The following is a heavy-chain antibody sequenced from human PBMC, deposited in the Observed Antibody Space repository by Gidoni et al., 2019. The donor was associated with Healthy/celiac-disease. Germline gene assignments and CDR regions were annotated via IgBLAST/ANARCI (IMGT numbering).Heavy chain of an antibody. CDR2: ISSSSSYI. J-gene: IGHJ4*02. Sequence: EVQLVESGGGLVKPGGSLRLSCAASGFTFSSYSMNWVRQAPGKGLEWVASISSSSSYIYYADSVKGRFTISRDNAKNSLYLQMNSLRAEDTAVYYCARAHPREPYYYDSSGEPDYWGQGTLVTVSS. CDR3: ARAHPREPYYYDSSGEPDY. CDR1: GFTFSSYS. V-gene: IGHV3-21*01. D-gene: IGHD3-22*01.